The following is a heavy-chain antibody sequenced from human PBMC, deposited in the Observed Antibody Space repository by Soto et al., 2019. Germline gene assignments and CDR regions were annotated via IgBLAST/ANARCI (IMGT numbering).Heavy chain of an antibody. CDR2: IKSKTDGGTT. D-gene: IGHD1-1*01. CDR3: TTDWNYYYYYGMDV. J-gene: IGHJ6*02. Sequence: ESGGGLVKPGGSLRLSCAASGFTFSNAWMSWVRQAPGKGLEWVGRIKSKTDGGTTDYAAPVKGRFTISRDDSKNTLYLQMNSLKTEDTAVYYCTTDWNYYYYYGMDVWGQGTTVTVSS. V-gene: IGHV3-15*01. CDR1: GFTFSNAW.